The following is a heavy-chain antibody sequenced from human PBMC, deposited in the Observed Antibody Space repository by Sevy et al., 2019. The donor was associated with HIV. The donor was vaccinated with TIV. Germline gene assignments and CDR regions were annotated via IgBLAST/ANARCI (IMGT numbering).Heavy chain of an antibody. Sequence: GESLKISCKGSGYSFTSYWIGWVRQMPGKGLEWMGIIYPGDSDTRYSPSFQGQVTISADKSISTAYLQWSSLKASDTAMYYCAKHIGFSGPAGGFNYYYYMDVWGKGTTVTVSS. V-gene: IGHV5-51*01. J-gene: IGHJ6*03. CDR2: IYPGDSDT. CDR1: GYSFTSYW. CDR3: AKHIGFSGPAGGFNYYYYMDV. D-gene: IGHD2-2*01.